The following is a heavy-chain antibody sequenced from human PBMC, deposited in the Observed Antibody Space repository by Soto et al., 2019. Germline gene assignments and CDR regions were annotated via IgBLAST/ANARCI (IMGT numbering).Heavy chain of an antibody. J-gene: IGHJ6*02. CDR1: GYTFTSYY. CDR3: ARDRRKVTIFGVVSRYYYYGMDV. Sequence: ASVKVSCKASGYTFTSYYMHWVRQAPGQGLEWMGIINPSGGSTSYAQKFQGRVTMTRDTSTSTVYMELSSLRSEDTAVYYCARDRRKVTIFGVVSRYYYYGMDVWGQGTTVTV. D-gene: IGHD3-3*01. CDR2: INPSGGST. V-gene: IGHV1-46*01.